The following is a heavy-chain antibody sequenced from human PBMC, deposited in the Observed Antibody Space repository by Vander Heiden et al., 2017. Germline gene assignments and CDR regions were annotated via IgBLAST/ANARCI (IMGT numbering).Heavy chain of an antibody. CDR3: AKAIRGRDPFDY. V-gene: IGHV3-7*01. J-gene: IGHJ4*02. Sequence: EVQLVESGGGLVQPGGSLRLSCAASGFTFRSYWMSWVRQAPGKGLEWVANIKKDGSEKYYVDSVKSRFTISRDNAKNSLYLQMNSLRAEDTAVYYCAKAIRGRDPFDYWGQGTLVTVSS. CDR2: IKKDGSEK. D-gene: IGHD5-12*01. CDR1: GFTFRSYW.